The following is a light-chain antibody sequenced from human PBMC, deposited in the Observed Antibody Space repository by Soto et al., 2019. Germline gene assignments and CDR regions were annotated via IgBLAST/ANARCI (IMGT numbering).Light chain of an antibody. CDR3: QQYNSYPYT. CDR1: QSISSW. CDR2: DAS. Sequence: DIQMTQSPSTLSASVGDRVTITCRASQSISSWLAWYQQKPGKAPKLLIYDASSLESGVPSRFSGSGSGTEFTLTISSLQPAGFATYYCQQYNSYPYTFGQGTKLEIK. V-gene: IGKV1-5*01. J-gene: IGKJ2*01.